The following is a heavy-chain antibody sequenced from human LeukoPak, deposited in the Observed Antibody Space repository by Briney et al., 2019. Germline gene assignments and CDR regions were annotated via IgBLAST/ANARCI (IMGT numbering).Heavy chain of an antibody. CDR1: GGSISSSSYY. CDR2: IYYSGST. J-gene: IGHJ4*02. Sequence: SETLSLTCTVSGGSISSSSYYWGWIRQPPGKGLEWIGSIYYSGSTYYNPSLKSRVTISVDTSKNQFSLKLSSVTAADTAVYYCAAQDYYDSSGYWLFDYWGQGTLVTVSS. CDR3: AAQDYYDSSGYWLFDY. D-gene: IGHD3-22*01. V-gene: IGHV4-39*07.